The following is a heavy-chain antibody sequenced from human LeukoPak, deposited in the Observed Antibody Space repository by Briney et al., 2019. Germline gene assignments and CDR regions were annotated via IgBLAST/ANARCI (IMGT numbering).Heavy chain of an antibody. V-gene: IGHV1-46*01. CDR3: ATDPPTYYYDRSGYWRSAFDI. D-gene: IGHD3-22*01. J-gene: IGHJ3*02. Sequence: ASVKVSCKASGYTFTSYYMHWVRQAPGQALEWMGIINPSGGSTSYAHKFQGRVTMTEDTSTDTAYMELSSLRSEDTAVYYCATDPPTYYYDRSGYWRSAFDIWGQGTMVTVSS. CDR2: INPSGGST. CDR1: GYTFTSYY.